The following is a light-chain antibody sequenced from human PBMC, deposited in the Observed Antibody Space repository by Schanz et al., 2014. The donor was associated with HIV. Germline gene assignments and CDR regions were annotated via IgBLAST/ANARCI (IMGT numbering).Light chain of an antibody. J-gene: IGKJ2*01. CDR1: QDISNY. CDR2: DAS. CDR3: QQLNSFPYT. Sequence: DIQMTQSPSSLSASVGDRVTITCQASQDISNYLIWYQQKPGKAPKLLIYDASNLETGVPSRFSGSGSGTDFTLTINGLQPDDFATYYCQQLNSFPYTFGQGTMLEI. V-gene: IGKV1-33*01.